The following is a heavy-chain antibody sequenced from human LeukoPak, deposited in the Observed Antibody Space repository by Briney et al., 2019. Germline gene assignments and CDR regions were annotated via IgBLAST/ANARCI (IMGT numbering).Heavy chain of an antibody. CDR2: IYSGGST. CDR3: ARHSRSGSGGYENAFDI. CDR1: GGSISSGNW. Sequence: SGTLSLTCAVSGGSISSGNWWSWVRQPPGKGLEWIGNIYSGGSTYYTPSLKSRVTISVDTSKNQFSLKLSSVTAADTAIYFCARHSRSGSGGYENAFDIWGQGTMVTVSS. D-gene: IGHD5-12*01. J-gene: IGHJ3*02. V-gene: IGHV4-4*02.